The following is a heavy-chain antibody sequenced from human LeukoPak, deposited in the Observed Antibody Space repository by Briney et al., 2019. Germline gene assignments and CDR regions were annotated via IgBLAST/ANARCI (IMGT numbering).Heavy chain of an antibody. J-gene: IGHJ5*02. CDR3: AKQFVDI. Sequence: GGSLRLSCAASEFTFSNYAMNWVRQAPGKGLEWVSSISGSGDDPSYADSVKGRFTISRDNSRNTLYLQMNSLRAEDTAVYYCAKQFVDIWGQGTLVTVSS. CDR1: EFTFSNYA. CDR2: ISGSGDDP. V-gene: IGHV3-23*01. D-gene: IGHD5-24*01.